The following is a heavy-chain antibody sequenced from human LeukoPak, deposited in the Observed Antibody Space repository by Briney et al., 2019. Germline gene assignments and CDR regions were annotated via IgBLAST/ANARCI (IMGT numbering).Heavy chain of an antibody. V-gene: IGHV4-34*01. J-gene: IGHJ3*02. CDR1: GGSFSGYY. CDR3: ARGPVGGATYYDGDAFDI. D-gene: IGHD1-26*01. CDR2: INHSGST. Sequence: NPSETLSLTCAVYGGSFSGYYWSWIRQPPGKGLEWIGEINHSGSTNYNPSLKSRVTISVDPSKNQFSLKLSSVTAVDTAVYYCARGPVGGATYYDGDAFDIWGQGTMVTVSS.